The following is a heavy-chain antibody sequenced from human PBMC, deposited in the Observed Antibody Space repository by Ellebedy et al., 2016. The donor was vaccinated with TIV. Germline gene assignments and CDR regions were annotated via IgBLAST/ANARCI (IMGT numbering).Heavy chain of an antibody. J-gene: IGHJ4*02. Sequence: SETLSLTCTVSGGTISNYYWSWIRQPPGKGLELSGYIYYSGSTNYNPSLKSRITISVDTSKNQFSLKLSSVTAADTAVYYCVRGRRYSSSPLGYWGQGTLVTVSS. CDR1: GGTISNYY. CDR2: IYYSGST. CDR3: VRGRRYSSSPLGY. V-gene: IGHV4-59*01. D-gene: IGHD6-13*01.